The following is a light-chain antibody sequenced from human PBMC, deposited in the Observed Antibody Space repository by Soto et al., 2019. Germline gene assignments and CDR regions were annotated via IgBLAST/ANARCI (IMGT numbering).Light chain of an antibody. V-gene: IGLV2-8*01. Sequence: QSALTQPPSASGSPGQSVTISCTGTSSDVGGYNFVSWYQQHPGKAPKLMIYEVSKRPSGVPDRFSGSKSGSMASLTVSGLQAEDEADYYCSSYAGSNNFVFGPGTKLTVL. J-gene: IGLJ1*01. CDR1: SSDVGGYNF. CDR3: SSYAGSNNFV. CDR2: EVS.